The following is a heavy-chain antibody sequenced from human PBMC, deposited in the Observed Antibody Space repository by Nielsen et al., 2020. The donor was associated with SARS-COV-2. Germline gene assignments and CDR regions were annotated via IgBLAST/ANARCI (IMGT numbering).Heavy chain of an antibody. CDR2: ISSSGSTI. CDR1: GFTFSSYE. J-gene: IGHJ4*02. Sequence: GGPLRLSCAASGFTFSSYEMNWVRQAPGKGLEWVSYISSSGSTIYYADSVKGRFTISRDNAKNSLYLQMNSLRAEDTAVYYCARERATVTTHFGYWGQGTLVTVSS. CDR3: ARERATVTTHFGY. V-gene: IGHV3-48*03. D-gene: IGHD4-17*01.